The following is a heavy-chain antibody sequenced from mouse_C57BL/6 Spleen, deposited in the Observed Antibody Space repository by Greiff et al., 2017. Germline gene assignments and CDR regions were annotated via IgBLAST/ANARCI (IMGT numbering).Heavy chain of an antibody. D-gene: IGHD2-2*01. Sequence: VQLQQSGTVLARPGASVKMSCKTSGYTFTSYWMHWVKQRPGQGLEWIGAIYPGNSDTSYNQKFKGKAKLPAVTSASTAYMELSSLTNEDSAVYYCTRRDGYDGGDPWFAYWGQGTLVTVSA. CDR3: TRRDGYDGGDPWFAY. CDR2: IYPGNSDT. V-gene: IGHV1-5*01. J-gene: IGHJ3*01. CDR1: GYTFTSYW.